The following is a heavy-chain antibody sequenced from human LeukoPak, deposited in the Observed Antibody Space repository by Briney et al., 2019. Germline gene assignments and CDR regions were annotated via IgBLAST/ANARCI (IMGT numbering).Heavy chain of an antibody. D-gene: IGHD5-18*01. Sequence: GGSLNLSWQASGFPFIGYWLSWVRQPPGKGLEWVPTIKQDGSEKYYVDSVKGRFTISRDNAKNSLYLQMNSLRAEDTAVYYCARDLSLYSYGEPFDYWGQGTLVTVSS. J-gene: IGHJ4*02. CDR3: ARDLSLYSYGEPFDY. V-gene: IGHV3-7*03. CDR2: IKQDGSEK. CDR1: GFPFIGYW.